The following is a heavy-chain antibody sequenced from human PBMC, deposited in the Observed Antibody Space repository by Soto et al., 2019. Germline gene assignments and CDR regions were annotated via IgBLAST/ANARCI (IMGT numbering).Heavy chain of an antibody. J-gene: IGHJ5*02. Sequence: QVHLVQSGAEELKPGASMKVSCKASGYTFTNYDITWVRQAPGQGLEWVGWISSYNGNTNYAQKFQGRVTMTTDTSTSTAYMELRSLRSDDTAIYYCARILRTSAGYNWFDPWGQGTLVTVSS. D-gene: IGHD2-15*01. CDR3: ARILRTSAGYNWFDP. CDR2: ISSYNGNT. CDR1: GYTFTNYD. V-gene: IGHV1-18*01.